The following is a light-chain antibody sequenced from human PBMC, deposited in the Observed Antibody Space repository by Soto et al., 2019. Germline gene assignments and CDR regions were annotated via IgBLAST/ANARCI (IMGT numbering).Light chain of an antibody. Sequence: QSVLTQPRSVSGSPGQSVTISCTGTSSDVGGYNYVSWYQQHPGKVPKLMIYDVNKRPSGVPDRFSGSKSGNTASLTISGLQAEDEADYYCCSYAGSYTFVVFGGGTKLTVL. CDR2: DVN. CDR1: SSDVGGYNY. V-gene: IGLV2-11*01. CDR3: CSYAGSYTFVV. J-gene: IGLJ2*01.